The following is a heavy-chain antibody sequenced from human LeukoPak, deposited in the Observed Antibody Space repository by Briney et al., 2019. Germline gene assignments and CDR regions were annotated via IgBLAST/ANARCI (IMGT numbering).Heavy chain of an antibody. J-gene: IGHJ3*02. CDR2: IYSGGST. CDR1: GFTVSSNY. D-gene: IGHD1-26*01. CDR3: ARHSGPWNAFDI. V-gene: IGHV3-66*02. Sequence: KTGGSLRLSCAASGFTVSSNYMSWVRQAPGKGLEWVSVIYSGGSTYYADSVKGRFTISRDNSKNTLYLQMNSLRAEDTAVYYCARHSGPWNAFDIWGQGTMVTVSS.